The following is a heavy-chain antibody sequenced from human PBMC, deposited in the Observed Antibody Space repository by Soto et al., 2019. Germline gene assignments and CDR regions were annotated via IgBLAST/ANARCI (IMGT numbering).Heavy chain of an antibody. CDR2: ITASGDTT. J-gene: IGHJ3*02. Sequence: HPGGSLRLSCAASGFTFSSYAMSWVRQAPGKGLEWDSAITASGDTTYYADSVKGRFTISRDNSKSTMYLQMNSLRDEDTAVYYCAKVRSLRVCTRTSRLGLLAICGQGSMDTVSS. D-gene: IGHD2-8*01. CDR3: AKVRSLRVCTRTSRLGLLAI. V-gene: IGHV3-23*01. CDR1: GFTFSSYA.